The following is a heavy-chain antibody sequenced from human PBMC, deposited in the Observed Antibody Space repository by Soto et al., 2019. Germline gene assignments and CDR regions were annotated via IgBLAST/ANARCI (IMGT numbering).Heavy chain of an antibody. CDR3: ARPTYYYDSSGPPAY. CDR1: GGTIRSDY. D-gene: IGHD3-22*01. Sequence: SETLSLTCSVSGGTIRSDYWNWIRQPPGKRLEWIGYISYTGSTNYNPSLRSRVTMSLDTSKNQFSLNLISVTAADTAVYFCARPTYYYDSSGPPAYWGQGTLVTVSS. CDR2: ISYTGST. V-gene: IGHV4-59*01. J-gene: IGHJ4*02.